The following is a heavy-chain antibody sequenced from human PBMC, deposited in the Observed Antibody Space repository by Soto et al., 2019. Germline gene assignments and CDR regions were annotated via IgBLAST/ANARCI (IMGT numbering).Heavy chain of an antibody. CDR2: IVPIFETL. V-gene: IGHV1-69*18. D-gene: IGHD6-19*01. CDR1: GATFSGYA. Sequence: QVQLVQSGAEVKKPGSSVKVSCKASGATFSGYAINWVRQAPGQGLEWLGRIVPIFETLNYAERFQGRVAINADASTTTVYMELTNLTHEDTAVYYCVVMGNVAVSNPRSFDYWGQGTQVTVS. J-gene: IGHJ4*02. CDR3: VVMGNVAVSNPRSFDY.